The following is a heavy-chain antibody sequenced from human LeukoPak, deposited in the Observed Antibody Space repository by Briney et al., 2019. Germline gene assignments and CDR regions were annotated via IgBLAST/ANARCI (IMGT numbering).Heavy chain of an antibody. J-gene: IGHJ6*02. D-gene: IGHD2-2*01. CDR1: GGSISSGGYY. Sequence: PSETLSLTCTVSGGSISSGGYYWSWIRQHPGKGLEWIGYIYYSGSTYYNPSLKSRVTISVDTSKNQFSLKLSSVTAADTAVYYCARGLVVVNYYYYGMDVWSQGTTVTVSS. CDR2: IYYSGST. V-gene: IGHV4-31*03. CDR3: ARGLVVVNYYYYGMDV.